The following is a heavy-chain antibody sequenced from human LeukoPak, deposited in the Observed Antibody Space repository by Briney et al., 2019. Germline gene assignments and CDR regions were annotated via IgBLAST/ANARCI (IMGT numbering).Heavy chain of an antibody. Sequence: GSLRLSCAASGFTFSDYYMSWIRQAPGKGLEWVSYISSSSNIFYADSFKGRFTISRDNAQNSLYLQMNSLRVEDTAVYYCARDPPGAHFDYWGQGTLVTVSS. CDR2: ISSSSNI. D-gene: IGHD7-27*01. V-gene: IGHV3-69-1*01. J-gene: IGHJ4*02. CDR3: ARDPPGAHFDY. CDR1: GFTFSDYY.